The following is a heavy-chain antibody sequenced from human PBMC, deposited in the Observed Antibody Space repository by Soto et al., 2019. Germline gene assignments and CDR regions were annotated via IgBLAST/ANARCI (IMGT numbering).Heavy chain of an antibody. CDR2: INPGGSST. CDR1: GFTFSSYA. V-gene: IGHV3-23*01. CDR3: AKGGSSWSRFDY. Sequence: EVQLLESGGGLVQPGGSLRLSCAASGFTFSSYAMSWVRQAPGKGLEWVSTINPGGSSTYYADSVKGRFTISRDNSKNTLYLQMNSLRAEDTAIYDCAKGGSSWSRFDYWGQGTLVTVSS. D-gene: IGHD6-13*01. J-gene: IGHJ4*02.